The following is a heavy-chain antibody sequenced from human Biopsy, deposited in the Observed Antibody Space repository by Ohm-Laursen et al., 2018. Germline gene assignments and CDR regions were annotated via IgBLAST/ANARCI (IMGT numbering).Heavy chain of an antibody. CDR3: ARDTRWSPYSMDV. CDR1: GFSFSDYH. Sequence: SLRLSCAASGFSFSDYHMRWIRQAPGRGLERVSYISGGGTIYYGDSMKGRVTISRDNAKNSLYLQMHSLRAEDTAVYYCARDTRWSPYSMDVWGQGTTVTVSS. D-gene: IGHD4-23*01. J-gene: IGHJ6*02. CDR2: ISGGGTI. V-gene: IGHV3-11*01.